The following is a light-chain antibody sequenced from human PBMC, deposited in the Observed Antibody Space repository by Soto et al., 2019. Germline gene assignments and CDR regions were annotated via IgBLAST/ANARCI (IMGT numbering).Light chain of an antibody. CDR3: QQRSNWLWT. CDR2: AAS. CDR1: QSVSRY. Sequence: EIVLTQSPGTLSLSPGERATLSCRASQSVSRYLAWYQQKPGQAPRLLIYAASNRATGIPARFSGSGSGTDFTLTISSLEPEDFAVYYCQQRSNWLWTFGQGTKVDIK. V-gene: IGKV3-11*01. J-gene: IGKJ1*01.